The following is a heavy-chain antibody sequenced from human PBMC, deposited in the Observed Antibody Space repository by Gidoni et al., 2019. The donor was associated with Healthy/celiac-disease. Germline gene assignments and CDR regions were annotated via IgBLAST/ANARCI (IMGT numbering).Heavy chain of an antibody. J-gene: IGHJ4*02. Sequence: EVQLVESGGGLVKPGGSLRLSCAASGFTFSSYSMNWVRQAPGKGLEWVSSISSSSSYIYYADSVKGRFTISRDNAKNSLYLQMNSLRAEDTAVYYCARDIVATIKPFSFDYWGQGTLVTVSS. V-gene: IGHV3-21*01. D-gene: IGHD5-12*01. CDR1: GFTFSSYS. CDR2: ISSSSSYI. CDR3: ARDIVATIKPFSFDY.